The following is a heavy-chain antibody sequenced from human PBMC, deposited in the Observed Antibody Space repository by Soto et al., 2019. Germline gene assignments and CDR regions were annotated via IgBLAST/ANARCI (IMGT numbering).Heavy chain of an antibody. J-gene: IGHJ4*02. CDR3: ARVGSASLMVVVIADH. Sequence: GGSLRLSCTTSGFTFGDYAMSWFRQAPGKGLEWVGFIRSKGYGGTTQYAASVKGRFTISRDDSESIACLQMDSLKTEDTALYYCARVGSASLMVVVIADHWGQGTQVTVSS. CDR1: GFTFGDYA. D-gene: IGHD3-22*01. V-gene: IGHV3-49*03. CDR2: IRSKGYGGTT.